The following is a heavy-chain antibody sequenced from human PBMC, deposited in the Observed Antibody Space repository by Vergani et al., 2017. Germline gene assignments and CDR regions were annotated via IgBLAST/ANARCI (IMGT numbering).Heavy chain of an antibody. V-gene: IGHV3-30-3*01. CDR2: ISYDGTEK. CDR3: ARGGKGIIMVVPSTHL. Sequence: QVKLEESGGGVVQPGRSLRLSCAASGFSFGNYAMHWVRQAPGKGLEWVGVISYDGTEKKYADSVNGRFPISRDNSKKMMSLQMNSLRVEDTAVYYCARGGKGIIMVVPSTHLWGQGTQVSVS. D-gene: IGHD2-15*01. J-gene: IGHJ4*02. CDR1: GFSFGNYA.